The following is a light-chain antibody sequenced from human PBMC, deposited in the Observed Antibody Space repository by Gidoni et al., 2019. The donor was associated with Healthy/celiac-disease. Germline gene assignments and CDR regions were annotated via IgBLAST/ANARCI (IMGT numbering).Light chain of an antibody. CDR3: QQRSNWPRYT. V-gene: IGKV3-11*01. CDR2: DAS. J-gene: IGKJ2*01. Sequence: EMVLTQSQATLSLSPGERANLSCRASQSVSSYLAWYQQKPCQAPRLLIYDASNSATGIPARFSGSGSGTDFTLTIRSLEPEDFSVSYCQQRSNWPRYTFGQGTKLEIQ. CDR1: QSVSSY.